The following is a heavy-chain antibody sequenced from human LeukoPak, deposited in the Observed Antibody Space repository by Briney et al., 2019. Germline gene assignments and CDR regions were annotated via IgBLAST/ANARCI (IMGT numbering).Heavy chain of an antibody. D-gene: IGHD4-17*01. V-gene: IGHV1-69*05. CDR1: GGTFSSYA. CDR3: ARLADYEDDWFDP. Sequence: SSVKVSCKASGGTFSSYAISWVRQAPGQGLEWMGGIIPIFGTANYAQKFQGRVTITTDESTSTAYTELSSLRSEDTAVYYCARLADYEDDWFDPWGQGTLVTVSS. J-gene: IGHJ5*02. CDR2: IIPIFGTA.